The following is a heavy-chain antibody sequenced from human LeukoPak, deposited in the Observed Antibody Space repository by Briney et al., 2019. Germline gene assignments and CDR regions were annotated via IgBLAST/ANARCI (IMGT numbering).Heavy chain of an antibody. J-gene: IGHJ4*02. D-gene: IGHD3-22*01. V-gene: IGHV3-74*01. CDR2: INSDGSST. CDR1: GFTFSNSW. Sequence: GGSLRLSCVASGFTFSNSWMHWVRQAPGKGLVWVSRINSDGSSTSYADSVKGRFTISRDNAKNTVYLQMNSLRAEDTAVYYCARSLGSSGYQDYWGQGTLVTVSS. CDR3: ARSLGSSGYQDY.